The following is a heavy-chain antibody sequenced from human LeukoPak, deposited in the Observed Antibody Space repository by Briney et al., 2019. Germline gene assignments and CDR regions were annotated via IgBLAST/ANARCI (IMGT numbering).Heavy chain of an antibody. CDR3: ARAFYYDSSGYYYFDY. CDR1: GYTFTGYY. D-gene: IGHD3-22*01. Sequence: APVKVSCKASGYTFTGYYMHWGRQAPGQGLEWMGWINPNSGGTNYAQKFQGRVTMTRDTSISTAYMELSRLRSDDTAVYYCARAFYYDSSGYYYFDYWGQGTLVTVSS. V-gene: IGHV1-2*02. CDR2: INPNSGGT. J-gene: IGHJ4*02.